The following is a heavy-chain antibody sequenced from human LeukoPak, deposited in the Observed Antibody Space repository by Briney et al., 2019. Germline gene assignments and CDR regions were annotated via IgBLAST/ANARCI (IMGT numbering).Heavy chain of an antibody. V-gene: IGHV3-30*02. CDR2: MQYDGSQI. CDR1: GLAFSSYG. Sequence: GGSLRLSCTASGLAFSSYGMHWARQAPGKGLEWVAFMQYDGSQIYYADSVKGRFTISRDNSKNTLYLQMNSLRAEDTGVYYCARALHSYSYYIAVWGKGTTVTVSS. CDR3: ARALHSYSYYIAV. D-gene: IGHD5-24*01. J-gene: IGHJ6*03.